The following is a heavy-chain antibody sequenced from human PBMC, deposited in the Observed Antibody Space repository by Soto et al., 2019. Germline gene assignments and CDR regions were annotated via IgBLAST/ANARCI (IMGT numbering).Heavy chain of an antibody. D-gene: IGHD2-2*01. V-gene: IGHV1-8*01. CDR1: GYTFTNYD. CDR2: MNPNSGNT. CDR3: ARGPMSCTSSSCPYFFDY. Sequence: QVQLVQSGAEVKKPGASVKVSCKASGYTFTNYDINWVRQATGQGREWMGWMNPNSGNTGYAQKSQGRVTMTRNTSMSTASIELSSLRSEDTAVYYCARGPMSCTSSSCPYFFDYWAQGTLVTVSS. J-gene: IGHJ4*02.